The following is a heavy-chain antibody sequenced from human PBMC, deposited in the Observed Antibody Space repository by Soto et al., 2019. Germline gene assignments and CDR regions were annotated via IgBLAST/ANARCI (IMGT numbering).Heavy chain of an antibody. V-gene: IGHV1-58*01. CDR3: AAGTAYCSGGSCYVEYGIVPDEEDV. CDR1: GFTFTSSA. CDR2: IVVGSGNT. J-gene: IGHJ6*02. Sequence: QMQLVQSGPEVKKPGTSVKVSCKASGFTFTSSAVQWVRQARGQRLEWIGWIVVGSGNTNYAQKFQERVTITRDMSTSPAYMELSSLRSEETAVYYGAAGTAYCSGGSCYVEYGIVPDEEDVWGQGTTVTVSS. D-gene: IGHD2-15*01.